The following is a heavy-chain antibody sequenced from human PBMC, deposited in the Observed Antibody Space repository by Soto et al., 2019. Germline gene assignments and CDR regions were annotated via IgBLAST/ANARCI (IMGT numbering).Heavy chain of an antibody. D-gene: IGHD6-19*01. Sequence: SETLCLTCTVSGGSVSSGSYYWSWIRQPPGKGLEWIGYIYYSGSTNYNPSLKSRVTISVNTSKNQFSLKLSSVTAADTAVYYCARGNSSGWYANYYYYGMDVWGQGTTVTVCS. J-gene: IGHJ6*02. V-gene: IGHV4-61*01. CDR3: ARGNSSGWYANYYYYGMDV. CDR2: IYYSGST. CDR1: GGSVSSGSYY.